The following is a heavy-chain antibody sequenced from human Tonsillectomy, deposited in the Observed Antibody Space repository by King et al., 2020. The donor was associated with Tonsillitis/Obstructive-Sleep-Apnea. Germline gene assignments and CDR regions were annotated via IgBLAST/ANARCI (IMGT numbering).Heavy chain of an antibody. Sequence: VQLVESGGGLIQPGGSLRLSCAASGFTVSSNHMNWVRQAPGKGLEWVSVIYSGVNTYYADSVQGRFTISRDNSKNTVYLQMNSLRVEDTAVYYCARDARGDYGDYVGFDYWGQGTLVTVSS. CDR2: IYSGVNT. CDR1: GFTVSSNH. V-gene: IGHV3-53*01. CDR3: ARDARGDYGDYVGFDY. D-gene: IGHD4-17*01. J-gene: IGHJ4*02.